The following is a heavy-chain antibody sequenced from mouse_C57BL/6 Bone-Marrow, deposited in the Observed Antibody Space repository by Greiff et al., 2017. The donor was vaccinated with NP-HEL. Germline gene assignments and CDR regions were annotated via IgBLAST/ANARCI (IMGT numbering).Heavy chain of an antibody. J-gene: IGHJ3*01. V-gene: IGHV1-19*01. Sequence: VQLKQSGPVLVKPGASVKMSCKASGYTFTDYYMNWVKQSPGKSLEWIGVINPYNGGTGYNQKFKGKATLTVDKSSSTAYMELNSLTSEDSAVYYCARGYYYGSRDAYWGQGTLVTVSA. CDR2: INPYNGGT. D-gene: IGHD1-1*01. CDR1: GYTFTDYY. CDR3: ARGYYYGSRDAY.